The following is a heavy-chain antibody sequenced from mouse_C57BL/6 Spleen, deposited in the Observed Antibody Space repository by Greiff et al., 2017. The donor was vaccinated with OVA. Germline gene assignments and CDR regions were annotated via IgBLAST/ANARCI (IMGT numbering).Heavy chain of an antibody. V-gene: IGHV5-9-1*02. D-gene: IGHD1-1*01. J-gene: IGHJ2*01. Sequence: EVKVEESGEGLVKPGGSLKLSCAASGFTFSSYAMSWVRQTPEKRLEWVAYISSGGDYIYYADTVKGRFTISRDNARNTLYLQMSSLKSEDTAMYYCTRVDYGSSHGDYWGQGTTLTVSS. CDR1: GFTFSSYA. CDR3: TRVDYGSSHGDY. CDR2: ISSGGDYI.